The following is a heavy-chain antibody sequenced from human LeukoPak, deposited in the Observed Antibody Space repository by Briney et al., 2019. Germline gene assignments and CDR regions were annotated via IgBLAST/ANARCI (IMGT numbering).Heavy chain of an antibody. CDR1: GGSISSYY. Sequence: PSETLSLTCTVSGGSISSYYWSWIRQPPGKGLEWIGYIYYSGSTNYNPSLKSRVTISVDTSKNQFSLKLSSVTAADTAVYYCARAWGGCSSTSCYPFDYWGQGTLVTVSS. J-gene: IGHJ4*02. D-gene: IGHD2-2*01. CDR2: IYYSGST. V-gene: IGHV4-59*12. CDR3: ARAWGGCSSTSCYPFDY.